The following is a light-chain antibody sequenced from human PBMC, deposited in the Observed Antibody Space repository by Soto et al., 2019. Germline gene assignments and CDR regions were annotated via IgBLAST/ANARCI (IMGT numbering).Light chain of an antibody. V-gene: IGKV3-20*01. CDR2: DTS. CDR3: QQYGSSGT. Sequence: EIVLTQSPATLSLSPGERATLSCRASQSVRDNYLAWYQQKPGQAPSLLIFDTSRRATGIPDRFSGSGSGTDFTLTISRLEPEDFAVYYCQQYGSSGTFGQGTKVDIK. CDR1: QSVRDNY. J-gene: IGKJ1*01.